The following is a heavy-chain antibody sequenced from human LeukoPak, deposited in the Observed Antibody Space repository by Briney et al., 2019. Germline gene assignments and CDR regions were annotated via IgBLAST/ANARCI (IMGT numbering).Heavy chain of an antibody. CDR2: INPNSGGS. J-gene: IGHJ4*02. CDR3: AISVGY. CDR1: GYSFTAYY. Sequence: ASMKVSCKASGYSFTAYYLHWVRQAPGQGLEWVGWINPNSGGSSFAQKFLGRVTLTRDTSISTAYMELSRLRSDDTAVYYCAISVGYWGQGTLVTVSS. D-gene: IGHD1-26*01. V-gene: IGHV1-2*02.